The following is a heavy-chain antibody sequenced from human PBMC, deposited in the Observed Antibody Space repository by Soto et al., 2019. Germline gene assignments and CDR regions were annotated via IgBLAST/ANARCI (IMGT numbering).Heavy chain of an antibody. D-gene: IGHD6-13*01. Sequence: QVQLVESGGGVVQPGRSLRLSCAASGFTFSSYAMHWVRQAPGKGLEWVAVISYDGSNKYYADSVKGRFTISRDNSKNTLYLQMNSLRAVDTAVYYCARDSSYQQQLVRSWFDPWGQGTLVTVSS. CDR1: GFTFSSYA. CDR2: ISYDGSNK. CDR3: ARDSSYQQQLVRSWFDP. J-gene: IGHJ5*02. V-gene: IGHV3-30-3*01.